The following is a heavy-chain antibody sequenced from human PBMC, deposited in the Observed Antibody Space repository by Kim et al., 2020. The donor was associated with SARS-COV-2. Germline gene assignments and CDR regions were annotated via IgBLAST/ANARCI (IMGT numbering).Heavy chain of an antibody. V-gene: IGHV1-58*02. CDR1: GFTFTSSA. CDR2: IVVGSGNT. D-gene: IGHD3-10*01. CDR3: AADQGGLLWFGEFYYYGMDV. Sequence: SVKVSCKASGFTFTSSAMQWVRQARGQRLEWIGWIVVGSGNTNYAQKFQERVTITRDMSTSTAYMELSSLRSEDTAVYYCAADQGGLLWFGEFYYYGMDVWCQGTTVTVSS. J-gene: IGHJ6*02.